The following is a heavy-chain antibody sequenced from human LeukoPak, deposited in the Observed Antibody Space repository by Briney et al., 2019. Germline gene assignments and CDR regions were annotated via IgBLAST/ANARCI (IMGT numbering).Heavy chain of an antibody. Sequence: HPGGSLRLSCAASGFTFSSYSMNWVRQAPGKGLEWVSSISSSSSYIYYADSVKGRFTISRDNAKNSLYLQMNSLRAEDTAVYYCAPQSSGWYKGNYWGQGTLVTVSS. CDR3: APQSSGWYKGNY. J-gene: IGHJ4*02. D-gene: IGHD6-19*01. CDR2: ISSSSSYI. CDR1: GFTFSSYS. V-gene: IGHV3-21*01.